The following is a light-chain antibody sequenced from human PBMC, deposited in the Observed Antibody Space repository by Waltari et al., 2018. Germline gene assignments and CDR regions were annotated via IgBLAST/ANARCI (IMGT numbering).Light chain of an antibody. CDR1: ALAKQF. Sequence: SSELTQPPSVSVSPGQTATIACSADALAKQFVYWYQQKPGQAPVLGVFRDTERPSGNPERFSGSGSGTTVPLTISGVQAEDEADYYCQSADNTGDYVLFGGGTKLTVL. J-gene: IGLJ3*02. V-gene: IGLV3-25*03. CDR3: QSADNTGDYVL. CDR2: RDT.